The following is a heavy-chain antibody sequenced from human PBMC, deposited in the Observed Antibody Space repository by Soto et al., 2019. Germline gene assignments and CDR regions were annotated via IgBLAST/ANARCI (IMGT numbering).Heavy chain of an antibody. CDR3: PKGSYSGTYSDFDY. J-gene: IGHJ4*02. D-gene: IGHD1-26*01. CDR2: IYYSGST. Sequence: SETLSLTCTVSGGSITSYYWSWIRQHPGKGLEWIGYIYYSGSTNYNPSLKSRVTISVDTSKNQFSLKLSSVTAADTAVYYCPKGSYSGTYSDFDYWGQGTLVTVSS. CDR1: GGSITSYY. V-gene: IGHV4-59*01.